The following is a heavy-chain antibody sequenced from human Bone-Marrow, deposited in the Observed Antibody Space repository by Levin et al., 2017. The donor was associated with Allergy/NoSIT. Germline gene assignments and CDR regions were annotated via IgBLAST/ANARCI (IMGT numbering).Heavy chain of an antibody. CDR2: INPNSGGT. CDR3: ARDKRVERRVVSEWWYRVALRNYYYGMDV. CDR1: GYTFTGYY. J-gene: IGHJ6*02. Sequence: GESLKISCKASGYTFTGYYMHWVRQAPGQGLEWMGWINPNSGGTNYAQKFQGRVTMTRDTSISTAYMELSRLRSDDTAVYYCARDKRVERRVVSEWWYRVALRNYYYGMDVWGQGTTVTVSS. D-gene: IGHD2-15*01. V-gene: IGHV1-2*02.